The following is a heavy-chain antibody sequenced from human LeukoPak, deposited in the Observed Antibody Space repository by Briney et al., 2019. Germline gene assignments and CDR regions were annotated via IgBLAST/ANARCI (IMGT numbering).Heavy chain of an antibody. CDR1: GFTFSSYW. D-gene: IGHD3-10*01. J-gene: IGHJ4*02. CDR2: IKQDGSEK. V-gene: IGHV3-7*01. CDR3: ARDSYYGSGSYLLDY. Sequence: GGSLRLSCAASGFTFSSYWMSWIRQAPGKGLEWVANIKQDGSEKYYVDSVKGRFTISRDNAKNSLYLQMNSLRAEDTAVYYCARDSYYGSGSYLLDYWGQGTLVTVSS.